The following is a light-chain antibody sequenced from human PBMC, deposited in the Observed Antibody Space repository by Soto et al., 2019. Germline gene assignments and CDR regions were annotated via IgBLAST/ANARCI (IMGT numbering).Light chain of an antibody. CDR3: QQYSSLWT. V-gene: IGKV3-20*01. J-gene: IGKJ1*01. CDR1: QSVSNNY. Sequence: EIVLTQSPVTLSLSPWERATLSCRTSQSVSNNYLAWYQQKPGQAPRLLIYGASSRATGIPDRFSGSGSGTDFTLSISRLEPEDFAVYYCQQYSSLWTFGQGTKVDIK. CDR2: GAS.